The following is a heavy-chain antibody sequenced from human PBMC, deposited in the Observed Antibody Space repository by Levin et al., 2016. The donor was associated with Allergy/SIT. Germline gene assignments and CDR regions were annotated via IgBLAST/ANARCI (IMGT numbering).Heavy chain of an antibody. CDR2: INPNSGGT. V-gene: IGHV1-2*04. D-gene: IGHD6-13*01. Sequence: ASVKVSCKASGYTFTGYYMHWVRQAPGQGLEWMGWINPNSGGTNYAQKFQGWVTMTRDTSISTAYMELSSLRSDDTAVYYCARGEIGAAAGRDFDYWGQGTLVTVSS. J-gene: IGHJ4*02. CDR3: ARGEIGAAAGRDFDY. CDR1: GYTFTGYY.